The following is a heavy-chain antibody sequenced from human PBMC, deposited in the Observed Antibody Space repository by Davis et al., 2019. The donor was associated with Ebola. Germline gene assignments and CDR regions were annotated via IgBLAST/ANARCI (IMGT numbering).Heavy chain of an antibody. Sequence: GESLKISCAASGFTVSSNYMSWVRQAPGKGLEWVSVIYSGGSTYYADSVKGRFTISRDNSKNTLYLQMNSLRAEDTAVYYCARSLFGGDYAEGPYFDYWGQGTLVTVSS. CDR3: ARSLFGGDYAEGPYFDY. CDR1: GFTVSSNY. CDR2: IYSGGST. J-gene: IGHJ4*02. V-gene: IGHV3-53*01. D-gene: IGHD2-21*02.